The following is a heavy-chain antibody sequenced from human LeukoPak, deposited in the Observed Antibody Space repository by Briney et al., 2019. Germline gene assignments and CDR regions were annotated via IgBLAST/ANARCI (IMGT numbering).Heavy chain of an antibody. CDR1: GXSISSSSDY. CDR3: ATHKFYYGADF. V-gene: IGHV4-39*01. J-gene: IGHJ4*02. CDR2: IYYSGST. D-gene: IGHD3-10*01. Sequence: SETLSLTCTVSGXSISSSSDYWGWIRQPPGKGQEWIRSIYYSGSTYYNPSLKSRVTISVDTSNNQFSLKLSSVTAADTAVYYCATHKFYYGADFWGQGTLVTVSS.